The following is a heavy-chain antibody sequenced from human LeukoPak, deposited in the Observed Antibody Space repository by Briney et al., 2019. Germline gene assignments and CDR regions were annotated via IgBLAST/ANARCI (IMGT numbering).Heavy chain of an antibody. CDR2: INPNSGGT. J-gene: IGHJ4*02. CDR1: GYTLTELS. D-gene: IGHD5-24*01. Sequence: ASVKVSCKVSGYTLTELSMHWVRQAPGQGLEWMGWINPNSGGTNYAQKFQGRVTMTRDTSISTAYMELSRLRSDDTAVYYCAREMATITSPNDYWGQGTLVTVSS. CDR3: AREMATITSPNDY. V-gene: IGHV1-2*02.